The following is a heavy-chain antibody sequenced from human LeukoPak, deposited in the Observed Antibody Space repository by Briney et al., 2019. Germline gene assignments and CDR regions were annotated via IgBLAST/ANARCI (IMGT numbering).Heavy chain of an antibody. D-gene: IGHD2/OR15-2a*01. Sequence: GGSLRLSCAASGFTFDDYGMSWVRQAPGKGLEWVAVISYDGSNKYYADSVKGRLTISRDNSKNTLYLQMNSLRAEDTAVYYCAREGPRGNSQFDYWGQGTLVTVSS. CDR3: AREGPRGNSQFDY. CDR1: GFTFDDYG. CDR2: ISYDGSNK. V-gene: IGHV3-30*03. J-gene: IGHJ4*02.